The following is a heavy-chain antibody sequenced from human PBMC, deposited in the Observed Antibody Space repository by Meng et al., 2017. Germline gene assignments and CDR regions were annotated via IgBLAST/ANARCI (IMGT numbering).Heavy chain of an antibody. CDR1: GCSIISYY. J-gene: IGHJ3*02. CDR3: ARDYPLYSVSGSYPHDDFDI. V-gene: IGHV4-59*01. D-gene: IGHD3-10*01. Sequence: SETLSFTCTVPGCSIISYYWSWIRQPPGKGLEWIGYIYYSGITNYNPSLKSRVTISGDTSKNQFSLKLSSVTAVDTAVYYCARDYPLYSVSGSYPHDDFDIWGQGTMVTVSS. CDR2: IYYSGIT.